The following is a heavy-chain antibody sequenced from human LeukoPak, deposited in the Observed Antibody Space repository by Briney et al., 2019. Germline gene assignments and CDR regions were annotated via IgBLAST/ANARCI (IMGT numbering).Heavy chain of an antibody. CDR1: GYTFTSYY. CDR2: INPSGGST. CDR3: ARDSFYYYDSSGYYPSAY. D-gene: IGHD3-22*01. J-gene: IGHJ4*02. V-gene: IGHV1-46*01. Sequence: GASVKVSCKASGYTFTSYYMHWLRQAPGQGLEWMGIINPSGGSTSYAQKFQGRVTMTRDTSTSTVYMELSSLRSEDTAVYYCARDSFYYYDSSGYYPSAYWGQGTLVTVSS.